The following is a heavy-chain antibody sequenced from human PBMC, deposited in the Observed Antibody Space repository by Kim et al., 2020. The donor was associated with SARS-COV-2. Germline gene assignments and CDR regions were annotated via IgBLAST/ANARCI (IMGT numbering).Heavy chain of an antibody. D-gene: IGHD3-16*01. J-gene: IGHJ4*02. Sequence: GNGNTIYSQKFQGRVTFTPDTSASTAYMELSFLSSEDSAVYYCLGGFYFDYWGQGTLVTVSS. CDR2: GNGNT. CDR3: LGGFYFDY. V-gene: IGHV1-3*01.